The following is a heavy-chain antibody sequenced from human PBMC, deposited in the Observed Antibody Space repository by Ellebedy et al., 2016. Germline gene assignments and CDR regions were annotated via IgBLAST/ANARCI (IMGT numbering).Heavy chain of an antibody. D-gene: IGHD2-2*01. Sequence: GESLKISXAASGFTFSSYAMSWVRQAPGKGLEWVSAISGSGGSTYYADSVKGRFTISRDNSKNTLYLQMNSLRAEDTAVYYCAKEYVVVPAGWFNPWGQGTLVTVSS. CDR1: GFTFSSYA. J-gene: IGHJ5*02. CDR2: ISGSGGST. CDR3: AKEYVVVPAGWFNP. V-gene: IGHV3-23*01.